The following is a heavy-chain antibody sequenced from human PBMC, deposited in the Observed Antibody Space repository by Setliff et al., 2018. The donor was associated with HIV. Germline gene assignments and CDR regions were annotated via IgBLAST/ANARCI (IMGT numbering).Heavy chain of an antibody. D-gene: IGHD3-10*01. CDR1: GFIFSSYA. CDR2: ISYDGTNK. J-gene: IGHJ2*01. V-gene: IGHV3-30*18. CDR3: AKGPAPLWVWYFDL. Sequence: GESLKISCAASGFIFSSYAMHWVRQAPGKGLEWVAVISYDGTNKYYADSVEGRFTISRDNSKNTLYLQMDSLRAEDTALYYCAKGPAPLWVWYFDLWGQGTLVTVSS.